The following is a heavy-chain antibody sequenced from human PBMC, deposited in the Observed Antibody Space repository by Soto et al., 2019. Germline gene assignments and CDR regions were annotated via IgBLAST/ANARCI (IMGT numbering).Heavy chain of an antibody. CDR2: ISAYNGNT. J-gene: IGHJ4*02. CDR1: GYTFTSYG. CDR3: ARARGPPMVWFRELLNFDY. D-gene: IGHD3-10*01. V-gene: IGHV1-18*04. Sequence: GASVKVSCKASGYTFTSYGISWVRQAPGQGLEWMGWISAYNGNTNYAQKLQGRVTMTTDTSTSTAYMELRSLRSDDTAVYYCARARGPPMVWFRELLNFDYWGQGTLVTVSS.